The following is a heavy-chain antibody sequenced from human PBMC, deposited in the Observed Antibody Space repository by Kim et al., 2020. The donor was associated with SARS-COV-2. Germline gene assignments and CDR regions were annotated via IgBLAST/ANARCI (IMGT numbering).Heavy chain of an antibody. J-gene: IGHJ3*02. D-gene: IGHD3-10*01. Sequence: PALKRRVAISLDTSKNQFSLKLSSVTAADTAVYYCARFGAKPYDTDAFDIWGQGTMVTVSS. V-gene: IGHV4-39*07. CDR3: ARFGAKPYDTDAFDI.